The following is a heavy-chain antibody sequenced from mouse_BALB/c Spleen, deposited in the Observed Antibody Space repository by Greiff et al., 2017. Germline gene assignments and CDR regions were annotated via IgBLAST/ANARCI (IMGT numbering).Heavy chain of an antibody. V-gene: IGHV1-69*01. Sequence: QVQLQQPGAELVMPGASVKMSCKASGYTFTDYWMHWVKQRPGHGLEWIGAIDTSDSYTSYNQKFKGKATLTVDESSSTAYMQLSSLTSEDSAVYYCARGGLLPYAMDYWGQGASVTVSS. CDR2: IDTSDSYT. CDR1: GYTFTDYW. CDR3: ARGGLLPYAMDY. J-gene: IGHJ4*01. D-gene: IGHD2-13*01.